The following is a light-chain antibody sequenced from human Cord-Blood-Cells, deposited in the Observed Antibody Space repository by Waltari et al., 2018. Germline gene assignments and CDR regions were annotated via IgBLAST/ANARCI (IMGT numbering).Light chain of an antibody. CDR3: QAWDSSTVV. Sequence: SYELTQPPSVSVSPGQTASITCSGDKSGEKYACWYQQKPGQSPGLVIYQDSKRPSGIPERFAGSNAGNTATLTISGTQAMDEADYYCQAWDSSTVVFGGGTKLTVL. CDR1: KSGEKY. J-gene: IGLJ2*01. V-gene: IGLV3-1*01. CDR2: QDS.